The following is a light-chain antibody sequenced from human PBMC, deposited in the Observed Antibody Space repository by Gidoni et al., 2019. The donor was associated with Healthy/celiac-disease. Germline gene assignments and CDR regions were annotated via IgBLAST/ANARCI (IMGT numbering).Light chain of an antibody. J-gene: IGLJ2*01. CDR2: DVS. CDR3: SSYTSSSTLGVV. CDR1: SSDVGGYNY. Sequence: QSALPQPPSVSVSPGQSITISCTGTSSDVGGYNYVSWYQQHPGKAPKPMIYDVSNRPSGVSNRFSGSKSGNTASRTISGLQAEDEADYYCSSYTSSSTLGVVFGGGTKLTVL. V-gene: IGLV2-14*03.